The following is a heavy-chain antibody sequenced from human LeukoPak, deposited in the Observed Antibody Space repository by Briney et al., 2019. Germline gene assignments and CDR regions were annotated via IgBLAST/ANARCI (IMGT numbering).Heavy chain of an antibody. J-gene: IGHJ4*02. V-gene: IGHV3-11*04. CDR2: ISSSGSTI. CDR1: GFTFSDYY. CDR3: ARQPQVAHFDY. D-gene: IGHD2-15*01. Sequence: PGGSLRLSCAASGFTFSDYYMSWIRQAPGKGLEWVSYISSSGSTIYYADSVKGRFTISRDNAKNSLYLQMNSLSAEDTAIYYCARQPQVAHFDYWGQGTLVSVSS.